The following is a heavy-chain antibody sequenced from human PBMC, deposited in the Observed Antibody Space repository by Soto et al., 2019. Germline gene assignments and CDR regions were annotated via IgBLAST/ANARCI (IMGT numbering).Heavy chain of an antibody. Sequence: QLQLQESGPGLVKPSETLSLTCTVYGDSIRSDNYYWGWIRQSPGKGLEWIGTIYYTGITYYSPSLKLRFPISITTANKQVSLRLKSVTATDTAISYCSRHLRHIVGVTALPGGFDPWGHGTLVTVSS. V-gene: IGHV4-39*01. CDR3: SRHLRHIVGVTALPGGFDP. CDR2: IYYTGIT. J-gene: IGHJ5*02. D-gene: IGHD2-21*02. CDR1: GDSIRSDNYY.